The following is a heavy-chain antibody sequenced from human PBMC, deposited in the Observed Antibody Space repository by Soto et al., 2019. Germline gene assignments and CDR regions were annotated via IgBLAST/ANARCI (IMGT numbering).Heavy chain of an antibody. D-gene: IGHD5-18*01. CDR3: ARDWSYGDRHNYYYGMDV. J-gene: IGHJ6*02. CDR2: IYHSGST. V-gene: IGHV4-30-2*01. CDR1: GGSISSGGYS. Sequence: SETLSLTCAVSGGSISSGGYSWSWIRQPPGKGLEWIGYIYHSGSTYYNPSLKSRVTISVDRSKNQFSLKLSSVTAADTAVYYCARDWSYGDRHNYYYGMDVWGQGTTVTVS.